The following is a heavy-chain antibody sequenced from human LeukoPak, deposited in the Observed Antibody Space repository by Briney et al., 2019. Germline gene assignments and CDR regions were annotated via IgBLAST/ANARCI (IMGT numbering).Heavy chain of an antibody. J-gene: IGHJ3*02. CDR1: GFTFSSYS. Sequence: PGGSLTLSCAASGFTFSSYSMNWVRQAPGKGLEWVSSISSSSSYIYYADSVKGRFTISRDNAKNSLYLQMNSLRAEDTAVYYCARVAVSSGAFDIWGQGTMVTVSS. V-gene: IGHV3-21*01. D-gene: IGHD5/OR15-5a*01. CDR2: ISSSSSYI. CDR3: ARVAVSSGAFDI.